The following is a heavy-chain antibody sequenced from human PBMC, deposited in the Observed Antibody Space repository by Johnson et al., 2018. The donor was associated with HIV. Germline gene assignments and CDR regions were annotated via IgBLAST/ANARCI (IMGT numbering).Heavy chain of an antibody. Sequence: VQLVESGGGLVQPGGSLRLSCAASGFIFSRYAMHWVRQAPGKGLEYVSAISSNGGSTYYANSVKGRFTISRDNSKNTLYLQMGSLRAEDMGAYYCAREETVTKGSAFDSWGQGTMVTVPS. CDR3: AREETVTKGSAFDS. J-gene: IGHJ3*02. CDR1: GFIFSRYA. D-gene: IGHD4-17*01. V-gene: IGHV3-64*01. CDR2: ISSNGGST.